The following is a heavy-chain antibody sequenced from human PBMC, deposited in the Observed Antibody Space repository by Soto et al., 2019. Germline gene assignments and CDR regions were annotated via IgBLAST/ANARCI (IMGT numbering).Heavy chain of an antibody. D-gene: IGHD5-18*01. CDR2: IIPIFGTA. CDR3: ARRGSWSVDTAMAWTG. CDR1: EGTFSSYA. Sequence: QVQLVQSGAEVKKPGSSVKVSCKASEGTFSSYAISWVRQAPGQGLEWMGGIIPIFGTANYAQKFQGRVTITADESTSTAYMELSSLRSEDTAVYYCARRGSWSVDTAMAWTGWGQRTLVTVSS. J-gene: IGHJ4*02. V-gene: IGHV1-69*01.